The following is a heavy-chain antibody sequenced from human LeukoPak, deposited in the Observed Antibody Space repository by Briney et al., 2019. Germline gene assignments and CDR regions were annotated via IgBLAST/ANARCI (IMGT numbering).Heavy chain of an antibody. CDR3: VKDNPLDY. CDR2: IRYDGNNK. CDR1: GFTFSNYG. D-gene: IGHD1-14*01. V-gene: IGHV3-30*02. Sequence: EGSLRLSCGASGFTFSNYGMLWVRQAPGKGLDWVAFIRYDGNNKLYADSVKGRFTISRDNSKNTLYLHINSLRAEDTAVYYCVKDNPLDYWGQGTLVIVSS. J-gene: IGHJ4*02.